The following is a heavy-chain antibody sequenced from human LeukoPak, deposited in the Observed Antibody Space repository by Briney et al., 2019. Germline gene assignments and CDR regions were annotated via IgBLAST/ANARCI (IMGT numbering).Heavy chain of an antibody. J-gene: IGHJ6*02. D-gene: IGHD6-19*01. V-gene: IGHV5-51*01. CDR1: GYSFTSYW. Sequence: GESLKISCKGSGYSFTSYWIGWVRQMPGKGLEWMGIIYPGDSDTRYSPSFQGQVTISADKSISTAYLQWSSLKALDTAMYYCARRSIAVAVRDYGMDVWGQGTTVTVSS. CDR2: IYPGDSDT. CDR3: ARRSIAVAVRDYGMDV.